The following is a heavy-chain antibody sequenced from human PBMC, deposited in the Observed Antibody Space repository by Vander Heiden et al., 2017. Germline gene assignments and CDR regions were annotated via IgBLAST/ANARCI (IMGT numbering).Heavy chain of an antibody. J-gene: IGHJ2*01. CDR1: GASISSGYYY. CDR2: IYYTGGT. D-gene: IGHD3-10*01. CDR3: ARQRGISMVRGVITAHWYFDL. V-gene: IGHV4-39*01. Sequence: QLQLQESGPGLVKPSETLSLTCTVSGASISSGYYYWGWIRQPPGKGLEWIGKIYYTGGTYYNPSLKSRVTISVDTSKNQFSLKLSSVTAADTAVYYCARQRGISMVRGVITAHWYFDLWGRGTLVTVPS.